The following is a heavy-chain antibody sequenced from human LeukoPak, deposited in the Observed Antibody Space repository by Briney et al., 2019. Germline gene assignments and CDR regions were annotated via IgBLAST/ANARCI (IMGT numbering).Heavy chain of an antibody. CDR3: ARDPHRRGGSAFDI. J-gene: IGHJ3*02. CDR1: GFTFSSYG. Sequence: PGRSLRLSCAASGFTFSSYGMHWVRRAPGKGLEWVAVIWYDGSNKYYADSVKGRFTISRDNSKNTLYLQMNSLRAEDTAVYYCARDPHRRGGSAFDIWGQGTMVTVSS. V-gene: IGHV3-33*01. D-gene: IGHD3-16*01. CDR2: IWYDGSNK.